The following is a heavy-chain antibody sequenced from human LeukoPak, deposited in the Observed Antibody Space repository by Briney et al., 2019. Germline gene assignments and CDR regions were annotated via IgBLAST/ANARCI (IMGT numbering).Heavy chain of an antibody. Sequence: SETLSLTCAVYGGSFSGYYWSWIRQPPGKGLEWIGYISYTGYTTYNSSLKSRVTLSVDTSKNQFSLKLSSVTAADTAVYYCARWRNYHDSSGYLGFDYWGQGTLVTVSS. CDR3: ARWRNYHDSSGYLGFDY. J-gene: IGHJ4*02. V-gene: IGHV4-59*01. D-gene: IGHD3-22*01. CDR1: GGSFSGYY. CDR2: ISYTGYT.